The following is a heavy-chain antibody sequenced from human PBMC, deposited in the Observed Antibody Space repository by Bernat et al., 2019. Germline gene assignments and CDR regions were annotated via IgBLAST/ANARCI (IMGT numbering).Heavy chain of an antibody. CDR3: ARLQGIAAAGTPYYYGMDV. Sequence: QVQLVQSGAEVKKPGASVKVSCKASGYTFTSYGISWVRQAPGQGLEWMGWISAYNGNTNYAQKLQGRVTMTTDTSKSTAYMELRSLRSDDTAVYYCARLQGIAAAGTPYYYGMDVWGQGTTATVSS. J-gene: IGHJ6*02. D-gene: IGHD6-13*01. CDR1: GYTFTSYG. V-gene: IGHV1-18*01. CDR2: ISAYNGNT.